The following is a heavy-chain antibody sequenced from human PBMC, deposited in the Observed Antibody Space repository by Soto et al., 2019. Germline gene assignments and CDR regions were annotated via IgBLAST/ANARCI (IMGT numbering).Heavy chain of an antibody. D-gene: IGHD1-7*01. CDR1: GFTFSSYG. CDR2: SSATGAAT. V-gene: IGHV3-23*01. CDR3: AKDRRAGGNYVLDSDF. J-gene: IGHJ4*02. Sequence: EVPLLESGGGLVQPGGSLRLACAASGFTFSSYGMTWVREAPGKGLEWVSFSSATGAATYYADSVKGRFSISRENSKNTLYLQMTSLRADDTAVYYCAKDRRAGGNYVLDSDFWGQGALVIVSS.